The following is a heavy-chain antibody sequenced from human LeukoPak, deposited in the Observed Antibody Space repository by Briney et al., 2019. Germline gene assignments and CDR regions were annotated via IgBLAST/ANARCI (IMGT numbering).Heavy chain of an antibody. Sequence: PSETLSLTCTVSGGYISSYYWSWIRQPAGKGLEWIGRIYTRGSTNYHPSLKCRVTLSVDKSKNQFSLKLSSVTAADTAVYCWARAESGWYVDYWGQGTLVTVSS. V-gene: IGHV4-4*07. CDR2: IYTRGST. CDR1: GGYISSYY. CDR3: ARAESGWYVDY. D-gene: IGHD6-19*01. J-gene: IGHJ4*02.